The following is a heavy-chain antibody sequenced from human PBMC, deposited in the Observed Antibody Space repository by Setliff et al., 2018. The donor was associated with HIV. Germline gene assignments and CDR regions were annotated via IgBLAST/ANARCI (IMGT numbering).Heavy chain of an antibody. J-gene: IGHJ4*03. V-gene: IGHV4-61*02. Sequence: SETLSLTCTVSGGSILTTNYYSNWIRQPAGKGLEWIGRIYTSDNTFYNPSLKSRVTISLDASKNQFSLRLSSVTAADTAMYFCARGVVALSPRGPLDLWGQGTLVTVSS. CDR1: GGSILTTNYY. D-gene: IGHD5-12*01. CDR3: ARGVVALSPRGPLDL. CDR2: IYTSDNT.